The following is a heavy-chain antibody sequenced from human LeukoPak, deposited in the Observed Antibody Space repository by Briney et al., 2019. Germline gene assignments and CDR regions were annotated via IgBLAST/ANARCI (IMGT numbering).Heavy chain of an antibody. V-gene: IGHV3-48*01. Sequence: GGSLRLFCAASGFTFSSYSMNWVRQAPGKGLEWVSYISSSSSTIYYADSVKGRFTISRDNAKNSLYLQMNSLRAEDTAVYYCARERTVDSSGYYWAVAAFDIWGQGTMVTVSS. CDR3: ARERTVDSSGYYWAVAAFDI. D-gene: IGHD3-22*01. CDR1: GFTFSSYS. CDR2: ISSSSSTI. J-gene: IGHJ3*02.